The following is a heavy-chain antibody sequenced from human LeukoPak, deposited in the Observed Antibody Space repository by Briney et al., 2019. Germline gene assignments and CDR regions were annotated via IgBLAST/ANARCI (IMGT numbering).Heavy chain of an antibody. CDR1: GFTFSSYG. J-gene: IGHJ4*02. D-gene: IGHD4-11*01. V-gene: IGHV3-30*02. CDR2: IRYDGSNK. CDR3: AKELHTHPEDSNRPFVD. Sequence: GRSLRLSCAASGFTFSSYGMHWVRQAPGKGLEWVAFIRYDGSNKYYADSVKGRFTISRDNSKNTLYLQMNSLRAEDTAVYYCAKELHTHPEDSNRPFVDWGQGTLVTVSS.